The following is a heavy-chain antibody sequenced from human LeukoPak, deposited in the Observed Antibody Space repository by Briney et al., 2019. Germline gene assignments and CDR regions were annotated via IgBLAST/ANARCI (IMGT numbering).Heavy chain of an antibody. CDR1: GFTFSSYG. D-gene: IGHD4-17*01. CDR2: ISYDGSNK. V-gene: IGHV3-30*03. Sequence: GGSLRLSCAASGFTFSSYGMHWVRQAPGKGLEWVAVISYDGSNKYYADSVKGRFTISRDNAKNSLYLQMNSLRAEDTAVYYCAPSGVYGDYDFDYWGQGTLVTVSS. J-gene: IGHJ4*02. CDR3: APSGVYGDYDFDY.